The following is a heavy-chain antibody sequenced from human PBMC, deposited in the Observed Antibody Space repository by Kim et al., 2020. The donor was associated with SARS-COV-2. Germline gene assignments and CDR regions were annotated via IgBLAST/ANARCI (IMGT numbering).Heavy chain of an antibody. Sequence: GGSLRLSCAASGFTFSSYAMSWVRQAPGKGLEWVSAISGSGGSTYYADSVKGRFTISRDNSKNTLYLQMNSLRAEDTAVYYCAKDGSWLADGPARDFYYFGMDVWGQGTTVTVSS. D-gene: IGHD6-19*01. CDR3: AKDGSWLADGPARDFYYFGMDV. V-gene: IGHV3-23*01. J-gene: IGHJ6*02. CDR1: GFTFSSYA. CDR2: ISGSGGST.